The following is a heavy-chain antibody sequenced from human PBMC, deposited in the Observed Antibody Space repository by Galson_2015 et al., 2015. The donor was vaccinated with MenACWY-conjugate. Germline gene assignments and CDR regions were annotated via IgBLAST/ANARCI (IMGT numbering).Heavy chain of an antibody. CDR1: GFTFSSYS. CDR3: AESGWSSSWGHWYFDL. D-gene: IGHD6-13*01. J-gene: IGHJ2*01. V-gene: IGHV3-21*01. Sequence: SLRLSCAASGFTFSSYSMNWVRQAPGKGLEWVSSISSSSSYIYYADSVKGRFTISRDNAKNSLYLQMNSLRAEDTAVYYCAESGWSSSWGHWYFDLWGRGTLVTVSS. CDR2: ISSSSSYI.